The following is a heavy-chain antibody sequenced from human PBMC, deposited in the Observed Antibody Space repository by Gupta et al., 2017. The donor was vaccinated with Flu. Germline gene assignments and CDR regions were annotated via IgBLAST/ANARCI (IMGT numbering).Heavy chain of an antibody. D-gene: IGHD2-8*01. CDR3: ARDLNIYCTNGGCYTYGLDV. CDR1: GFSFSYFW. CDR2: IYSDGRNT. Sequence: EVQLVESGGGLVQPGGSLRLSCAASGFSFSYFWMHWVRKAPGKGLVWVSRIYSDGRNTSYADSVKGRFTISRDNAKDTVYLQLNSLRAEDTAVYYCARDLNIYCTNGGCYTYGLDVWGQGTTVTVSS. V-gene: IGHV3-74*01. J-gene: IGHJ6*02.